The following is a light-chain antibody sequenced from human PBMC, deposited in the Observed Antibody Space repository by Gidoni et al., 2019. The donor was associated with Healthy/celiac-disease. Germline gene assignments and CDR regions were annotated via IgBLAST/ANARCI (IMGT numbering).Light chain of an antibody. CDR3: QQSYSTPPLT. V-gene: IGKV1-39*01. J-gene: IGKJ4*01. Sequence: DIHMTQSPSSLSASVGDRVTITCRASQSISSYLHWYQQKPGKAPKLLIYAASSLQSGVPSRFSGSGSGTDFTLTISSLQPEDFATYYCQQSYSTPPLTFGEGTKVEIK. CDR2: AAS. CDR1: QSISSY.